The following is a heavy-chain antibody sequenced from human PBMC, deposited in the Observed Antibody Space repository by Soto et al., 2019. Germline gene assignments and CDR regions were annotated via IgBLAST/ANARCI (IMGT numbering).Heavy chain of an antibody. CDR2: TNPHSGDT. Sequence: ASVKVSCKASGYTFTGYFMHWLRQAPGQGPEWMGWTNPHSGDTKYAQKFQDRVTVTRDTSITTAYLELRSLSSDDTAVYYCARSIGFGEAYYFGMDVWGQGTTVTVS. CDR3: ARSIGFGEAYYFGMDV. D-gene: IGHD3-10*01. V-gene: IGHV1-2*02. J-gene: IGHJ6*02. CDR1: GYTFTGYF.